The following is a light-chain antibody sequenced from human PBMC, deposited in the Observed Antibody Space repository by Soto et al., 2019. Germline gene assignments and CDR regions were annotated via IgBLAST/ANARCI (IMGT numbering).Light chain of an antibody. Sequence: EIVLTQSPGTLSLSPGERATLSCRASQSVSSSYLAWYQQKPGQAPRLLIYGASSRATGSPDRVSGGGSGTDFTLTISRLEPEECVVDYCQQYGYSPITFGQGTRLEIK. CDR3: QQYGYSPIT. V-gene: IGKV3-20*01. CDR2: GAS. J-gene: IGKJ5*01. CDR1: QSVSSSY.